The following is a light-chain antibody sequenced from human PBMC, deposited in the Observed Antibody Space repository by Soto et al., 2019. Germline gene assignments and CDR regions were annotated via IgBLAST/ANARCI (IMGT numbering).Light chain of an antibody. CDR2: GAS. V-gene: IGKV3-20*01. Sequence: EIVLTQSPGTLSMSPGERATLSCRASQSISSNYLAWYQQKPGQAPRLLIYGASSRATGIPDRFSGSGSGTDFTLNISRLEAEDFAVYYCQQYGSSPRTFGQGTKLEFK. J-gene: IGKJ1*01. CDR1: QSISSNY. CDR3: QQYGSSPRT.